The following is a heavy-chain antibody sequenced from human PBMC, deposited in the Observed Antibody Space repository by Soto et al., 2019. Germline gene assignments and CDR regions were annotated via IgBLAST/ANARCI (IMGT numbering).Heavy chain of an antibody. CDR3: ARPGYYDSSGYYRDAFDI. V-gene: IGHV5-51*01. CDR1: GYSFTSYW. Sequence: GESLKISCKGSGYSFTSYWIGWVRQMPGKGLEWMGIIYPGDSDTRYSPSFQGHVTISADKSISTAYLPWSSLKASDTAMYYCARPGYYDSSGYYRDAFDIWGQGTMVTVSS. D-gene: IGHD3-22*01. CDR2: IYPGDSDT. J-gene: IGHJ3*02.